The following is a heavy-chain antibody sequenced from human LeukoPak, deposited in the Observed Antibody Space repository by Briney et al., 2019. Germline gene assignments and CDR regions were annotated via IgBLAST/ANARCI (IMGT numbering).Heavy chain of an antibody. Sequence: SETLSLTCAVYGGSFSGYYWSWIRQPPGKGLEWIGEINHSGSTNYNPSLKSRVTISVDTSKNQFSLKLSSVTAADTAEYYCARGRIVVVVAAPRNNWFDPWGQGTLVTVSS. CDR3: ARGRIVVVVAAPRNNWFDP. CDR2: INHSGST. D-gene: IGHD2-15*01. V-gene: IGHV4-34*01. CDR1: GGSFSGYY. J-gene: IGHJ5*02.